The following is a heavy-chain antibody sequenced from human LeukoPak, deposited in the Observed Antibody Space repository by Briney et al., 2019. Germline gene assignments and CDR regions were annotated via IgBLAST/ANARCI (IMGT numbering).Heavy chain of an antibody. D-gene: IGHD3-16*02. CDR3: ARDLYDYIWGSYRLHFDY. J-gene: IGHJ4*02. Sequence: GASVKVSCKASGYTFTSYGISWVRQAPGQGLEWMGWISAYNGNTNYAQKLQGRVTMTTDTSTSTAYMELSSLRSEDTAVYYCARDLYDYIWGSYRLHFDYWGQGTLVTVSS. CDR1: GYTFTSYG. V-gene: IGHV1-18*01. CDR2: ISAYNGNT.